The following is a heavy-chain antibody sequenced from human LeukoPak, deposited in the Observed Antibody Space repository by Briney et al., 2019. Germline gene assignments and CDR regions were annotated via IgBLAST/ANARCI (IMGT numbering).Heavy chain of an antibody. CDR2: IYGMGGT. Sequence: SETLSLTCTVSGDSISSYYWSWVRQPAGRGLEWIGRIYGMGGTNYNPSLKSRVSMSLDTSKKQFSLKLTSVTAADTAVYYCARLGGSYFSYYFDYWGQGTLVTVSS. J-gene: IGHJ4*02. CDR1: GDSISSYY. CDR3: ARLGGSYFSYYFDY. D-gene: IGHD1-26*01. V-gene: IGHV4-4*07.